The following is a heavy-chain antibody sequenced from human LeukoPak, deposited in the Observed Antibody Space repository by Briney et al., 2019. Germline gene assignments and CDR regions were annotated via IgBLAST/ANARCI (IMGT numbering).Heavy chain of an antibody. Sequence: ASVKVSCKASGYTFTGYYMHWVRQAPGQGLEWMGRMSLNSGGTNYAQKFQGRVTMTRDTSISTAYMELSRLRSDDTAVYYCATTVTRLSDFDYWGQGTLVTVSS. D-gene: IGHD4-11*01. CDR1: GYTFTGYY. J-gene: IGHJ4*02. CDR2: MSLNSGGT. CDR3: ATTVTRLSDFDY. V-gene: IGHV1-2*06.